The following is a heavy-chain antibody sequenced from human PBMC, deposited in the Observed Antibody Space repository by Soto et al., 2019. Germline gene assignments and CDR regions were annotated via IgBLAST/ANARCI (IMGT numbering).Heavy chain of an antibody. D-gene: IGHD6-13*01. V-gene: IGHV3-74*01. Sequence: PGGSLRLSCAASGFTFSSYWMHWVSQAPGEGLVWVSRINSDGSRITYADSVKGRFTISRDSAKNTVYLQMNSLRVEDTAVYYCTRDSGGSSWLPPFDYWCQGTLVNVSS. CDR3: TRDSGGSSWLPPFDY. J-gene: IGHJ4*02. CDR1: GFTFSSYW. CDR2: INSDGSRI.